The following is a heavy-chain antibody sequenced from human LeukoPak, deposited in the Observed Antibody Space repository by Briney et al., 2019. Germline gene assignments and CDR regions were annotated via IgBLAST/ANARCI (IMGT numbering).Heavy chain of an antibody. CDR3: ARGNPTKNFDY. V-gene: IGHV4-30-2*01. Sequence: SQTLSLTCAVSGGSISSGGYSWSWIRQPPGKGLEWIGYIYHSGSTYYNPSLKSRVTISVDRSKNQFSLNLSSVTAADTAVYYCARGNPTKNFDYWGQGTLVTVSS. J-gene: IGHJ4*02. CDR2: IYHSGST. CDR1: GGSISSGGYS. D-gene: IGHD5-12*01.